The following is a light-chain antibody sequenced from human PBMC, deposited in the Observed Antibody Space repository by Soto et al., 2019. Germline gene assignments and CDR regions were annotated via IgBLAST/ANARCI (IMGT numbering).Light chain of an antibody. CDR2: DAS. CDR1: QSVCRY. V-gene: IGKV3-11*02. J-gene: IGKJ4*01. Sequence: EIVLTQSPGTLSLSPGEIATLSCRASQSVCRYLAWYQQKTGQTPRLLIYDASNRATGIPARFSGSGCGRAFTLPISSLEHQDFAAYYCQERSFWPLLTFGEGTKVEIK. CDR3: QERSFWPLLT.